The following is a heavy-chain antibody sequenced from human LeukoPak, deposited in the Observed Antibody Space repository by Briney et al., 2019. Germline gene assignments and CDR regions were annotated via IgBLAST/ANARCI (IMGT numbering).Heavy chain of an antibody. D-gene: IGHD3-10*01. J-gene: IGHJ6*03. CDR3: ARSLRVRGVPDYMDV. CDR1: GFTFSSYE. V-gene: IGHV3-48*03. CDR2: ISESGTAI. Sequence: PGGSLRLSCAASGFTFSSYEMNWVRLAPGKGLEWVLYISESGTAIYSADSVKGRFTISRDNAKNFLYLQMNSLRAEDTAVYYCARSLRVRGVPDYMDVWGKGTTVTISS.